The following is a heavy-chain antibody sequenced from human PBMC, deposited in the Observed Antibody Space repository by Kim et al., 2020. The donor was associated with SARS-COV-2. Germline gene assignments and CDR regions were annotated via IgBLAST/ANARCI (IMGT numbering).Heavy chain of an antibody. J-gene: IGHJ4*02. CDR3: ARGLAGHY. V-gene: IGHV3-7*01. D-gene: IGHD3-9*01. Sequence: DGSEKNYGDAGKGRFTISRDKAKNSLYMQMNSLRVEETALYSCARGLAGHYWGQGTLVTVSS. CDR2: DGSEK.